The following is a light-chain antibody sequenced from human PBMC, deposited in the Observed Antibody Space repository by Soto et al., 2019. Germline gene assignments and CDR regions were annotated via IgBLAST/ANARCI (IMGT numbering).Light chain of an antibody. CDR2: GAS. Sequence: EIVLTQSPATLSVSPGERATLSCRASQTVSSNLGWYQQKPGQAPRLLIHGASTRATGVPARFSGGGSGTEFTLTISSLQSEDFAVYYCQQYHNWPPQYTFGQGTKLQIK. J-gene: IGKJ2*01. CDR3: QQYHNWPPQYT. V-gene: IGKV3-15*01. CDR1: QTVSSN.